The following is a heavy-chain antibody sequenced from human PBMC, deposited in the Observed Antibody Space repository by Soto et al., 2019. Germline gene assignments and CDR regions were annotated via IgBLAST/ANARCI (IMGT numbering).Heavy chain of an antibody. Sequence: HWGSLRLCCASCRFTVSSYGMHWVRKTPGKGLEWVAVISYDGSNKYYADSVKGRFTISRDNSKNTLYLQMNSLRAEDTAVYYCAKDRTYYYGSGSSSHNWFDPWGQGTLVTVSS. CDR3: AKDRTYYYGSGSSSHNWFDP. J-gene: IGHJ5*02. CDR2: ISYDGSNK. V-gene: IGHV3-30*18. D-gene: IGHD3-10*01. CDR1: RFTVSSYG.